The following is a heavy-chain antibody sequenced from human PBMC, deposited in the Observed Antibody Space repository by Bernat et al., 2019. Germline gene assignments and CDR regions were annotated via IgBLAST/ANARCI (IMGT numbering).Heavy chain of an antibody. Sequence: QVPLQESGPGLVKPSQTLSLTCTVSGGSISSGGYYWSWIRQHPGKGLEWIGYIYYSGSTYYNPSLKSRVTISVDTSKNQFSLKLSSVTAADMAVYCCARGGTGNYWFDPWGQGTLVTVSS. V-gene: IGHV4-31*03. CDR1: GGSISSGGYY. CDR2: IYYSGST. D-gene: IGHD1-1*01. J-gene: IGHJ5*02. CDR3: ARGGTGNYWFDP.